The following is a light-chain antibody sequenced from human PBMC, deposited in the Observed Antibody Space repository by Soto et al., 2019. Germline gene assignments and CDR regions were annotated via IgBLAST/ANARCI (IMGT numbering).Light chain of an antibody. V-gene: IGLV2-23*01. J-gene: IGLJ1*01. Sequence: QSALTQPASVSGSPGQSITISCTASSCHIGSSNLVSWYQHHSGKAPKLIIYEGNKRPSGVSNRFSGSKSGKTASLTISGLQAEDEGTYYCCSYAGSSPLYVFGTGTKV. CDR2: EGN. CDR3: CSYAGSSPLYV. CDR1: SCHIGSSNL.